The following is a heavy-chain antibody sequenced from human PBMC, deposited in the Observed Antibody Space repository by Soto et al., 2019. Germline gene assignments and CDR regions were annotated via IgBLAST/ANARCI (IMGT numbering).Heavy chain of an antibody. J-gene: IGHJ4*02. D-gene: IGHD3-3*01. CDR1: GGSVSSGSYY. V-gene: IGHV4-61*01. Sequence: PSETLSLTCTVSGGSVSSGSYYWSWIRQPPGKGLEWIGYIYYSGSTNYNPSLKSRVTISVDTSKNQFSLKLSSVTAADTAVYYCARGVPIITIFGVVPLGWFDYWGQGTLVTSPQ. CDR3: ARGVPIITIFGVVPLGWFDY. CDR2: IYYSGST.